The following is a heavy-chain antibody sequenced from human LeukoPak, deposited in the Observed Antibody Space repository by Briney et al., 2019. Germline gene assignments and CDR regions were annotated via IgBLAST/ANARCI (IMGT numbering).Heavy chain of an antibody. D-gene: IGHD3-9*01. CDR3: AREDYDILTGYYKSWYFDL. J-gene: IGHJ2*01. Sequence: PGGSLRLSCAASGFTFSTYSMNWVRQAPGKGLEWASSISAGSGYIYYADSVKGRFTISRDNAKNSLYLQMNSLRAEDTALYYCAREDYDILTGYYKSWYFDLWGRGTLVTVSS. CDR2: ISAGSGYI. V-gene: IGHV3-21*04. CDR1: GFTFSTYS.